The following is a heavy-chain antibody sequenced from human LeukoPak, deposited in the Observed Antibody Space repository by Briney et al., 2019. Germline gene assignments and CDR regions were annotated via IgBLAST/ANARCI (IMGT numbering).Heavy chain of an antibody. CDR1: GFSLNTNAVV. D-gene: IGHD2-21*02. Sequence: SGPTLVNPTQTLTLTCTFSGFSLNTNAVVVGWVRQPPGQALEWLTFIYGNDDKRYSPSLESRLTITKDTSKNQVVLTMTDMDYVDTATYYCVHRTLVTSVDHWGQGTLVTVSS. CDR2: IYGNDDK. CDR3: VHRTLVTSVDH. J-gene: IGHJ4*02. V-gene: IGHV2-5*01.